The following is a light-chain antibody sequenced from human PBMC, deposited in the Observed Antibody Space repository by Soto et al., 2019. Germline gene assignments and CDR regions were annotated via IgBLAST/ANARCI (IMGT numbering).Light chain of an antibody. Sequence: QSALTQPASVSGSPGQSITIYCIGTSSDVGGYDYVSWYQQNPGKAPKLIIYEVINRPSGVSSRFSGSKSGNTASLTISGLQAEDEADYYCSSYTSDSTHVFGSGTKVTVL. J-gene: IGLJ1*01. V-gene: IGLV2-14*01. CDR2: EVI. CDR1: SSDVGGYDY. CDR3: SSYTSDSTHV.